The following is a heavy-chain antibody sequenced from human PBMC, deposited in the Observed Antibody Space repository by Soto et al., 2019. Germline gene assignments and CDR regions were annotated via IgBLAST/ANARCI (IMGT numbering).Heavy chain of an antibody. CDR3: AVYYCARVRRDGQTGYTMDV. D-gene: IGHD5-12*01. CDR2: INQDGSEK. CDR1: GFPFSSYL. V-gene: IGHV3-7*05. Sequence: GSLILSCASSGFPFSSYLMSWVRPAPGKGLEWVANINQDGSEKYFVDSVKGRFTISRDNAKNSLYLQMTSLRAEDTGAEDTAVYYCARVRRDGQTGYTMDVWGQGTTVTVSS. J-gene: IGHJ6*02.